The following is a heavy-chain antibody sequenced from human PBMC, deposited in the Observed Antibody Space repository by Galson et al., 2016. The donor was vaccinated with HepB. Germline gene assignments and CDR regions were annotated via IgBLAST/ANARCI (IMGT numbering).Heavy chain of an antibody. D-gene: IGHD3-22*01. CDR1: GFTFSIYS. CDR2: ISRTGEYT. CDR3: AKVAPPYDNSGYYYFDH. Sequence: SLRLSCAASGFTFSIYSMNWVRQAPGKGLEWVSSISRTGEYTYYADSVRGRFVISRGNSKNTLYLEVDSLRAEDAALYYCAKVAPPYDNSGYYYFDHWGQGTLVTVSS. V-gene: IGHV3-23*01. J-gene: IGHJ4*02.